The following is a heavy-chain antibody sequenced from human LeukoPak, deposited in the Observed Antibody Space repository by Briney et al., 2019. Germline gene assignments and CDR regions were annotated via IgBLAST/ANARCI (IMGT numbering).Heavy chain of an antibody. CDR3: ARDRLRATTSTLAY. D-gene: IGHD4-17*01. CDR2: ISYDGSNK. CDR1: GFTFSSYA. J-gene: IGHJ4*02. V-gene: IGHV3-30*04. Sequence: GGSLRLSCAATGFTFSSYAMHWVRQAPGKGLEWVAVISYDGSNKYYADSVKGRFSISRDNSKNTLYVQMNSLRAEDTGVYYCARDRLRATTSTLAYWGQATLVTVSS.